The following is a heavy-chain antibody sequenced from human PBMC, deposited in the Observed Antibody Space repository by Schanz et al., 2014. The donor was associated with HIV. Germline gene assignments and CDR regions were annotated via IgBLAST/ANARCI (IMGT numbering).Heavy chain of an antibody. CDR1: GFTLSSYS. CDR2: ISGGRT. J-gene: IGHJ4*02. D-gene: IGHD3-22*01. Sequence: VQLVESGGGLVKPGGSLRLSCAASGFTLSSYSMNWVRQAPGKGLEWVSAISGGRTYYADSVNGRFTISRDNSKNTLYLQMTTLRTEDTAVYYCAKPEYDSSGNSQSHFDYWGQGTLVTVSS. CDR3: AKPEYDSSGNSQSHFDY. V-gene: IGHV3-23*04.